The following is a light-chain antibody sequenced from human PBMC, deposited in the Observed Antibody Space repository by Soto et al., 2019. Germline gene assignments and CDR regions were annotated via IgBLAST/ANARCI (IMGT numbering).Light chain of an antibody. CDR3: QQYNTYSRT. J-gene: IGKJ1*01. CDR1: QSISTS. Sequence: DIQMTQSPSTRSASVGDRVTVTCRASQSISTSLAWYQQKPGKAPKLLIYKASNLESGVPSRFSGSGSGTEFTLTISSLQPDDFATYYCQQYNTYSRTFGQGTKVDIK. CDR2: KAS. V-gene: IGKV1-5*03.